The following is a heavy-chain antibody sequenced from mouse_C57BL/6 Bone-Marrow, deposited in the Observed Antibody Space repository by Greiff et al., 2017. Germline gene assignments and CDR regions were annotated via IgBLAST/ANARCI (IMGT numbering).Heavy chain of an antibody. CDR2: IDPENGDT. V-gene: IGHV14-4*01. D-gene: IGHD2-3*01. CDR3: THDGYYGDY. Sequence: LVESGAELVRPGASVKLSCTASGFNIKDDYMHWVKQRPEQGLEWIGWIDPENGDTEYASKFQGKATITADTSSNTAYLQLSSLTSEDTAVYYCTHDGYYGDYWGQGTTLTVSS. CDR1: GFNIKDDY. J-gene: IGHJ2*01.